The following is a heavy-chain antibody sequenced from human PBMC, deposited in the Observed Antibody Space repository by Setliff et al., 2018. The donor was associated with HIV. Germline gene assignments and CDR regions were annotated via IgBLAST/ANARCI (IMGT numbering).Heavy chain of an antibody. D-gene: IGHD2-15*01. V-gene: IGHV1-69*13. J-gene: IGHJ6*02. CDR1: GGTFSSYS. Sequence: SVKVSCKASGGTFSSYSITWVRQAPGQGLEWMGGIIPIFNTANYAQKFQGRVTITADESTSTADMELSSLGSEDTAVYYCARGSGGYCSGGSCYFGFGLALWGQGTTVTVSS. CDR2: IIPIFNTA. CDR3: ARGSGGYCSGGSCYFGFGLAL.